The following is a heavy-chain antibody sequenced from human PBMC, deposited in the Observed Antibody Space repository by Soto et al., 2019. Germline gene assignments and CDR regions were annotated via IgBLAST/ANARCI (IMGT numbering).Heavy chain of an antibody. V-gene: IGHV5-51*01. CDR2: IYPGDSDT. CDR1: GYSFTSYW. J-gene: IGHJ3*02. CDR3: ARRCSGGSSSQRAFDI. D-gene: IGHD2-15*01. Sequence: PVESLKISCKGSGYSFTSYWIGWLRQMPVKGLEWIGIIYPGDSDTRYSPSFQGQVTISADKSISTAYLQWSSLKAYDTAMYYCARRCSGGSSSQRAFDIWGQGTMVTVSS.